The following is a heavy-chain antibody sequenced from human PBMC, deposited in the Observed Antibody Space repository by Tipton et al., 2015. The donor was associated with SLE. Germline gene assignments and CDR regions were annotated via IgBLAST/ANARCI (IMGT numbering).Heavy chain of an antibody. V-gene: IGHV4-39*07. CDR2: IYNGGST. D-gene: IGHD6-19*01. Sequence: TLSLTCTVSSGSIRRRNYYWGWIRQPPGKGLQWIGNIYNGGSTYYNPSLKSRVTISVDTSKNQFSLKLSSVTAADTAVYYCARGRIAVAGNHFDYWGQGTLVTVSS. CDR3: ARGRIAVAGNHFDY. CDR1: SGSIRRRNYY. J-gene: IGHJ4*02.